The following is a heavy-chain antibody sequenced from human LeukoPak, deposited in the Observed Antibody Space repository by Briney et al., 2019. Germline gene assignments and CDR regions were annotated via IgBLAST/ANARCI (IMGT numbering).Heavy chain of an antibody. CDR3: AKDPLGSSWP. CDR2: ISYDGSNK. D-gene: IGHD6-13*01. J-gene: IGHJ4*02. CDR1: GFTFSGYG. Sequence: LPGRSLRLSCAASGFTFSGYGMHWVRQAPGKGLEWVAVISYDGSNKYYADSVKGRFTISRDNSKNTLYLQMNSLRAEDTAVYYCAKDPLGSSWPWGQGTLVTVSS. V-gene: IGHV3-30*18.